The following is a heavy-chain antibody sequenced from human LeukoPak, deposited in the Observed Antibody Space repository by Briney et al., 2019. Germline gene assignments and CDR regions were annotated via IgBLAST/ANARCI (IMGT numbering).Heavy chain of an antibody. CDR1: GGSISSYY. CDR3: ARGDIGRDY. CDR2: IYYSGST. D-gene: IGHD1-26*01. J-gene: IGHJ4*02. Sequence: PSETLSLTCTVSGGSISSYYWSWIRQPPGKGLEWIGYIYYSGSTNYNPSLKSRVTISVDTSKNQFSLKLSSVTAADTAVYYCARGDIGRDYWGQGTLVTVSS. V-gene: IGHV4-59*01.